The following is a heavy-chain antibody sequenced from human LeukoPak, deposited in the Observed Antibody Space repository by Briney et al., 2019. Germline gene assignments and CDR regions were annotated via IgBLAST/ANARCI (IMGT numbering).Heavy chain of an antibody. CDR2: INHSGST. CDR3: ARARGDIVVVPAAPFDY. Sequence: SETLSLTCAVYGGSFSGYYWSWIRQPPGKGLEWIGEINHSGSTNYNPSLKSRVTISVDTSKNRFSLKLSSVTAADTAVYYCARARGDIVVVPAAPFDYWGQGTLVTVSS. CDR1: GGSFSGYY. V-gene: IGHV4-34*01. J-gene: IGHJ4*02. D-gene: IGHD2-2*01.